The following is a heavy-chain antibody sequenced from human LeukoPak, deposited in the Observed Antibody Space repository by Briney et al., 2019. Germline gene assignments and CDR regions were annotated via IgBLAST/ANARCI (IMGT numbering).Heavy chain of an antibody. CDR3: AKDVVPDSGWDLDY. V-gene: IGHV3-23*01. CDR2: IYPSGDST. J-gene: IGHJ4*02. D-gene: IGHD6-19*01. Sequence: GSLRLSCAASGFTFSTYSMTWVRQGPGKGLEWVSSIYPSGDSTFYADSVKGRFTISRDNSKNTLYLQLSSLRTEDTAIYYCAKDVVPDSGWDLDYWGQGTLVTVSS. CDR1: GFTFSTYS.